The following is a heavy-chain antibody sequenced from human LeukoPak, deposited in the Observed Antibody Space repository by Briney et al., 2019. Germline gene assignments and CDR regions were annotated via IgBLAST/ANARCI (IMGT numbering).Heavy chain of an antibody. D-gene: IGHD2-15*01. CDR2: ISYDGSNK. J-gene: IGHJ3*02. CDR3: ARDFIVVVVAAPSSAFDI. CDR1: GFTFSSYA. Sequence: GGSLRLSCAASGFTFSSYAMHWVRQAPGKGLEWVAVISYDGSNKYYADSVKGRFTISRDNSKNTLYLQMNSLRAEDTAVYYCARDFIVVVVAAPSSAFDIWGQGTMVTVSS. V-gene: IGHV3-30-3*01.